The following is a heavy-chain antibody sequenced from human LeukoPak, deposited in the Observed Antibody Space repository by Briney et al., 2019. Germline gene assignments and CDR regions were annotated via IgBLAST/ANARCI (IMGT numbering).Heavy chain of an antibody. J-gene: IGHJ6*03. D-gene: IGHD6-19*01. V-gene: IGHV4-59*01. Sequence: SETLSLTCTVSGGSISSYYWSWIRQPPGKGLEWIGYIYYSGSTNYNPSLKSRVTISVDTSKNQFSLKLSSVTAADTAVYYCAREFVTGSSGWYGGYYYYMDVWGKGTTVTVSS. CDR2: IYYSGST. CDR1: GGSISSYY. CDR3: AREFVTGSSGWYGGYYYYMDV.